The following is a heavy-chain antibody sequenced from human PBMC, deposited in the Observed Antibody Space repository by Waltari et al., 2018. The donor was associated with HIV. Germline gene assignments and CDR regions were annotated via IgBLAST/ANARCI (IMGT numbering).Heavy chain of an antibody. V-gene: IGHV3-33*01. Sequence: QVQLVESGGGVVQPGTSLTLSCAVSGFTCSHFAIHWARQSPAKGLEWLAVFWSDGVEISYADSVKGRFTISKDSSQKTLYLHLTSLRAEDTALYYCARGYSSSRWIPLYHWGRGTLVTVSS. J-gene: IGHJ4*02. CDR1: GFTCSHFA. CDR3: ARGYSSSRWIPLYH. D-gene: IGHD6-6*01. CDR2: FWSDGVEI.